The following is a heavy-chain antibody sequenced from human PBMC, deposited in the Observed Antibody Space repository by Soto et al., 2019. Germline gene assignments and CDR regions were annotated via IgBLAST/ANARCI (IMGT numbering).Heavy chain of an antibody. J-gene: IGHJ4*01. CDR1: GFSLSTYDMG. CDR2: IYCDDDK. V-gene: IGHV2-5*02. D-gene: IGHD4-17*01. CDR3: ALAGDYDLLTFDH. Sequence: QITLKESGPTLVRPAQTLTLTCDFSGFSLSTYDMGVAWIRQPPVKALEWLALIYCDDDKRYSPSLKDRLATSKDPSSNQVVLTITNMAPGDTATYVCALAGDYDLLTFDHWGPGTLVTVSS.